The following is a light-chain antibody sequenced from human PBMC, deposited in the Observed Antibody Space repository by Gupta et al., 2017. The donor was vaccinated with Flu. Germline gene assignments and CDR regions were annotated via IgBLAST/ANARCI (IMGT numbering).Light chain of an antibody. CDR3: QSYDCMLSGSYV. J-gene: IGLJ1*01. CDR2: SKA. CDR1: SSNLGAGYD. V-gene: IGLV1-40*01. Sequence: TISCTGSSSNLGAGYDVHWYQQLPGTAPKLLIYSKANRPSGVPDRFSGSKSGTSASLAIAGLQAEDEADYYCQSYDCMLSGSYVFGTGTKFTVL.